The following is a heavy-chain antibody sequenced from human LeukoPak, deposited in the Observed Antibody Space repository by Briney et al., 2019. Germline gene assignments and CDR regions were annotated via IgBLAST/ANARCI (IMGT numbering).Heavy chain of an antibody. CDR3: AKAKFGELLFDY. J-gene: IGHJ4*02. Sequence: GGSLRFSCAVSGFAFSDYGMHWVRQAPGKGLEWVAVISYDGSNKYYADSLKGRFTISRDNSKNMLYLQMNSLRVEDTALYFCAKAKFGELLFDYWGQGTLVTVSS. CDR2: ISYDGSNK. D-gene: IGHD3-10*01. CDR1: GFAFSDYG. V-gene: IGHV3-30*18.